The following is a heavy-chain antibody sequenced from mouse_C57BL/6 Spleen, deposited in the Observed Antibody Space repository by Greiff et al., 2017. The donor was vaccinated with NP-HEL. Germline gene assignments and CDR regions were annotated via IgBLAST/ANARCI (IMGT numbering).Heavy chain of an antibody. Sequence: DVKLVESEGGLVQPGSSMKLSCTASGFTFSDYYMAWVRQVPEKGLEWVANINYDGSSTYYLDSLKSRFIISRDNAKNILYLQMSSLKSEDTATYYCARDQDYAFDYWGQGTTLTVSS. J-gene: IGHJ2*01. CDR1: GFTFSDYY. D-gene: IGHD2-4*01. V-gene: IGHV5-16*01. CDR3: ARDQDYAFDY. CDR2: INYDGSST.